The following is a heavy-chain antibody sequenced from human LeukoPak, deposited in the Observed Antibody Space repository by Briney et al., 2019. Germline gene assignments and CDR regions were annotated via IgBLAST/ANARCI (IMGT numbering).Heavy chain of an antibody. Sequence: GESLKISCQGSGYSFSTHWIGWVRQTPGKGLEWMGIIYPGDSDTRYSPSFQGQVTISADKSFSTAYLQCSSLKASDTAMYYCALCSTTNCYGAFDIWGQGTIVTVSS. V-gene: IGHV5-51*01. CDR3: ALCSTTNCYGAFDI. J-gene: IGHJ3*02. CDR2: IYPGDSDT. D-gene: IGHD2-2*01. CDR1: GYSFSTHW.